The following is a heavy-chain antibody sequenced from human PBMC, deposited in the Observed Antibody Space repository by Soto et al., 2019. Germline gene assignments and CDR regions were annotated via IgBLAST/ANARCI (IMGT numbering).Heavy chain of an antibody. CDR1: GGSISSGGYY. J-gene: IGHJ5*02. D-gene: IGHD3-3*01. V-gene: IGHV4-31*03. CDR2: IYYSGGT. CDR3: AREITIFGVVITDNWFDP. Sequence: SSETLSLTCTVSGGSISSGGYYWSWIRQHPGKGLEWIGYIYYSGGTYYNPSLKSRVTISVDTSKNQFSLKLSSVTAADTAVYYCAREITIFGVVITDNWFDPWGQGTLVTVSS.